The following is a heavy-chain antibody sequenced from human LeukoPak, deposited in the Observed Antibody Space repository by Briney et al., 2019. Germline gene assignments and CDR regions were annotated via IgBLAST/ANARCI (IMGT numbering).Heavy chain of an antibody. CDR1: GGSISSYY. V-gene: IGHV4-59*01. D-gene: IGHD5-12*01. CDR3: ARGGSGYDSFYYYGMDV. Sequence: PSETLSLTCTVSGGSISSYYWSWIRQPPGKGLEWIGYIYDSGSTNYNPSLKSRVTISVDTSKNQYSLKLSSVTAADTAVYYCARGGSGYDSFYYYGMDVWGQGTTVTVSS. J-gene: IGHJ6*02. CDR2: IYDSGST.